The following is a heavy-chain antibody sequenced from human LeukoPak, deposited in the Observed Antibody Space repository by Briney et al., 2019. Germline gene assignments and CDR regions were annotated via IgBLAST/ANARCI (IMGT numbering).Heavy chain of an antibody. CDR3: AREDYGDYRGWFDP. CDR2: IYYSGST. Sequence: SETLSLTCTVSGGSISSYYWSWIRQPPGKGLEWIGYIYYSGSTNYNPSLKSRVTISVDTSKNQFSLKLSSVTAADPAVYYCAREDYGDYRGWFDPWGQGTLVTVSS. V-gene: IGHV4-59*01. CDR1: GGSISSYY. D-gene: IGHD4-17*01. J-gene: IGHJ5*02.